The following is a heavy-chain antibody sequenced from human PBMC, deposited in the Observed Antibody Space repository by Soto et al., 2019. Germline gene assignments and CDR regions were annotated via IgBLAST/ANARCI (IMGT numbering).Heavy chain of an antibody. CDR2: ISYDGSNK. CDR1: GFSFRSYG. D-gene: IGHD2-8*01. Sequence: GGSLRLSCAASGFSFRSYGMHWVRQAPGKGLEWVAVISYDGSNKYYADSLKGRFTISRDISKNTLYLQMNSLRTEDTAIYYCAKDLNTVLTPGYWGQGTLGTGSA. CDR3: AKDLNTVLTPGY. V-gene: IGHV3-30*18. J-gene: IGHJ4*02.